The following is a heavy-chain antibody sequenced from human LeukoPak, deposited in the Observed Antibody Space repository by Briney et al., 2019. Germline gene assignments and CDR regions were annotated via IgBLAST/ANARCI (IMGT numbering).Heavy chain of an antibody. CDR1: GFTVSSNY. V-gene: IGHV3-53*01. D-gene: IGHD1-26*01. J-gene: IGHJ4*02. CDR2: IYSGGST. Sequence: GGSLRLSCAASGFTVSSNYMSWVRQAPGKGLEWGSVIYSGGSTYYADSVKGRFTISRDNSKNTLYLQMNSLRAEDTAVYYCARVKGSYSVDYWGQGTLVTVSS. CDR3: ARVKGSYSVDY.